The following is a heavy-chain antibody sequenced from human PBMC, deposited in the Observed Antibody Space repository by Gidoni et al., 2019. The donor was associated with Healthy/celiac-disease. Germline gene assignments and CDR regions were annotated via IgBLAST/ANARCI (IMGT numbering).Heavy chain of an antibody. CDR3: ARDSITGATVDY. D-gene: IGHD1-20*01. Sequence: QVQLVQSGAEVKKPGASGTVSCKASGYTFTGYSMHWVRQAPGQGLEWMGWINPNSGGTNYAQKFQGRVTMTRDTSISTAYMERSRLRSDDTAVYYCARDSITGATVDYWGQGTLVTVSS. V-gene: IGHV1-2*02. CDR2: INPNSGGT. CDR1: GYTFTGYS. J-gene: IGHJ4*02.